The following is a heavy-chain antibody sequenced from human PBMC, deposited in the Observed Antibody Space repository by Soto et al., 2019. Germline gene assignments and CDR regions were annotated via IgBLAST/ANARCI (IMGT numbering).Heavy chain of an antibody. CDR2: FSGSGGAT. J-gene: IGHJ4*02. CDR3: AKEGGDY. CDR1: GFIASNYA. V-gene: IGHV3-23*04. Sequence: VQLVESGGGLVQPGGSLRLSCAASGFIASNYAMSWVRQAPGKGLEWVSGFSGSGGATFYADSVKGRFTISRDSSKNTADLQINRLRVEDTAVYYGAKEGGDYWGQGTLVTVSS. D-gene: IGHD3-16*01.